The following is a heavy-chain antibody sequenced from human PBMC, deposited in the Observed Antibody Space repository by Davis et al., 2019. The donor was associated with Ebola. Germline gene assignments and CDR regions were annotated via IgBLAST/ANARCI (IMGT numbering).Heavy chain of an antibody. D-gene: IGHD3-10*01. Sequence: ASVKVSCKASGYTFTSYAMHWVRQAPGQRLEWMGWINAGNGNTKYSQKFQGRVTITRHTSASTAYMELSSLRSEDTAVYYCARERRWFGELAIDYWGQGTLVTVSS. V-gene: IGHV1-3*01. CDR3: ARERRWFGELAIDY. CDR1: GYTFTSYA. CDR2: INAGNGNT. J-gene: IGHJ4*02.